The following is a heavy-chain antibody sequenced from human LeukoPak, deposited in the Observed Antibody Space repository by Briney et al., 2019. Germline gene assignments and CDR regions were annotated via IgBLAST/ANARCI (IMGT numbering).Heavy chain of an antibody. CDR1: GYTFTGYY. V-gene: IGHV1-2*02. Sequence: ASVKVSCKASGYTFTGYYMHWVRQAPGQGLEWMGWINPNSGGTNYAQKFQGRVTMTRDTSISTAYMELSRLRSDDTAVYYCARVGPIVVVVAATPQLSLDYWGQGALVTVSS. D-gene: IGHD2-15*01. CDR2: INPNSGGT. J-gene: IGHJ4*02. CDR3: ARVGPIVVVVAATPQLSLDY.